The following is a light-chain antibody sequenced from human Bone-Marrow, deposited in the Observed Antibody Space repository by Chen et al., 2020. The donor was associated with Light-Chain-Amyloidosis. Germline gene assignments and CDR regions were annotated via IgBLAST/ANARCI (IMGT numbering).Light chain of an antibody. Sequence: QSVLTQPPSVSVAPGPRVTISCTGRSANIGAGYAVHWYQQLPGTAPKLLIYGNSNRPSGVPDRCSGSKSGTSASLAITGLQAEDEADYYCQSYDSSLSGYVFGTGTKVTVL. CDR3: QSYDSSLSGYV. V-gene: IGLV1-40*01. CDR1: SANIGAGYA. CDR2: GNS. J-gene: IGLJ1*01.